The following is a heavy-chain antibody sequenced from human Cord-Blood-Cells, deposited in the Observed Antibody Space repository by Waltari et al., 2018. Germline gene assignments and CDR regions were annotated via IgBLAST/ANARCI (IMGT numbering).Heavy chain of an antibody. Sequence: QVQLVQSGAEVQKPGASVKVSCKACGYTFTGYYLHWVRQAPGQGLEWMGWINPNSGGTNHAQKFQGRVTMTRDTSISTAYMELSRLRSDDTAVYYCARDLSPVLNYYFDYWGQGTLVTVSS. D-gene: IGHD3-10*02. CDR2: INPNSGGT. J-gene: IGHJ4*02. CDR1: GYTFTGYY. CDR3: ARDLSPVLNYYFDY. V-gene: IGHV1-2*02.